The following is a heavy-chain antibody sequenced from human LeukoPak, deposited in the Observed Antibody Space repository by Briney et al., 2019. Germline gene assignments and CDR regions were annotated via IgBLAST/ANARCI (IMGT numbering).Heavy chain of an antibody. CDR2: VKNRGDGTAT. CDR3: TTEYFGGFEY. D-gene: IGHD3-16*01. J-gene: IGHJ4*02. CDR1: GFTFSSYA. Sequence: GGSLRLSCAASGFTFSSYAVNWVRQAPGKGLEWVGRVKNRGDGTATDYAAPVKDRFIISRDDSKKTVYLQMDSLKTEDTAVYFCTTEYFGGFEYWGQGTLVTVSS. V-gene: IGHV3-15*07.